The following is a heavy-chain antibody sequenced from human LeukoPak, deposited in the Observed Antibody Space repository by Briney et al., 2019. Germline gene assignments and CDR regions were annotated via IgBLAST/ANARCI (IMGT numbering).Heavy chain of an antibody. V-gene: IGHV4-59*08. CDR3: ARHYLEAIVGATTSEYYLDY. D-gene: IGHD1-26*01. CDR1: GGSISSYY. J-gene: IGHJ4*02. Sequence: SETLSLTCTVSGGSISSYYWSWIRQPPGKGLEGMGYIYYSGSTNYNPSLKSRVTISVDTSKNQFSLKLRSVTAADTAVYYCARHYLEAIVGATTSEYYLDYWGQGTLVTVSS. CDR2: IYYSGST.